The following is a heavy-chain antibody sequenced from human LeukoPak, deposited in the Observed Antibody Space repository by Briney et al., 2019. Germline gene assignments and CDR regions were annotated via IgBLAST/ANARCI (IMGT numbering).Heavy chain of an antibody. J-gene: IGHJ3*02. CDR3: ASAVEYSSPGDAFDI. D-gene: IGHD6-6*01. V-gene: IGHV1-69*13. Sequence: GASVKVSCTASGGTFSSYAISWVRQAPGQGLEWMGGIIPIFGTANYAQKFQGRVTITADESTSTAYMELSSLRSEDTAVYYCASAVEYSSPGDAFDIWGQGTMVTVSS. CDR1: GGTFSSYA. CDR2: IIPIFGTA.